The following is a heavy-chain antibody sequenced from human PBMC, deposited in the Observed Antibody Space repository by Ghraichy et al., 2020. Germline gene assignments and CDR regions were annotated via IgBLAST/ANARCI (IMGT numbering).Heavy chain of an antibody. CDR1: GFIFSNAW. D-gene: IGHD1-1*01. CDR3: TLLMTTHGGIFDG. V-gene: IGHV3-15*07. CDR2: IKSQADGGTT. J-gene: IGHJ3*01. Sequence: GESLNISCAASGFIFSNAWLNWVRQAPGKGLEWVGRIKSQADGGTTDYAAPVNGRFTISRDDSQNTLYLQMNSLKAEDTAIYYCTLLMTTHGGIFDGWGQGTMVNVSS.